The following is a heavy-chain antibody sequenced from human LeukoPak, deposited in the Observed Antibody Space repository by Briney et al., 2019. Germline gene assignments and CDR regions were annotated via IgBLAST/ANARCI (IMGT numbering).Heavy chain of an antibody. J-gene: IGHJ6*03. CDR3: ARDIVVVVALMDV. Sequence: GGSLRLSCAASGFTFSSYAMHWVRQAPGKGLEYVSAISSNGGSTYYANSVKGRFTISRDNSKNTLYLQMGSLRAEDMAVYYCARDIVVVVALMDVWGKGTTVTVSS. CDR2: ISSNGGST. CDR1: GFTFSSYA. D-gene: IGHD2-15*01. V-gene: IGHV3-64*01.